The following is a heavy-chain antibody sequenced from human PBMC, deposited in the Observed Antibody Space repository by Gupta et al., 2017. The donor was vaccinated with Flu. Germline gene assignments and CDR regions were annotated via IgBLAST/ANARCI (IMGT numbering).Heavy chain of an antibody. CDR2: ISWNSGSI. D-gene: IGHD3-3*01. Sequence: APGKGLEWVSGISWNSGSIGYADSVKGRFTISRDNAKNSLYLQMNSLRAEDTALYYCAKDIRYYDFWSGFDNWGQGTLVTVSS. CDR3: AKDIRYYDFWSGFDN. J-gene: IGHJ4*02. V-gene: IGHV3-9*01.